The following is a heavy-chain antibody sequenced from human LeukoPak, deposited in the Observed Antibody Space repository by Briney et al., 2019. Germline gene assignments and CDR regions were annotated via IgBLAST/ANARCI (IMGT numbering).Heavy chain of an antibody. CDR2: IYYSGST. CDR1: GGSISSGGYY. D-gene: IGHD3-10*01. Sequence: SSETLSLTCTVSGGSISSGGYYWSWIRQHPGKGLEWIGYIYYSGSTYYNPSLKSRVTISVDTSKNQFSLKLSSVTAADTAVYYCARDDGHYYGSGSYSYWFDPWGQGTLVTVSS. V-gene: IGHV4-31*03. J-gene: IGHJ5*02. CDR3: ARDDGHYYGSGSYSYWFDP.